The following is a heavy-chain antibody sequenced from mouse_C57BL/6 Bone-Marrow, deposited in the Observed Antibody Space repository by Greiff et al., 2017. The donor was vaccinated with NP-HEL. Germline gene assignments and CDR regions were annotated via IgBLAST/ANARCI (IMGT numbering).Heavy chain of an antibody. Sequence: EVKLVESGGGLVQPGGSLKLSCAASGFTFSDYYMYWVRQTPEKRLEWVAYISNGGGSTYYPDTVQGRFTITRDNAKNTQYLQMSRLKSEDTAMYYCARQGPRQLGLRDYAMDYWGQGTSVTVSS. D-gene: IGHD3-2*01. CDR2: ISNGGGST. J-gene: IGHJ4*01. CDR3: ARQGPRQLGLRDYAMDY. V-gene: IGHV5-12*01. CDR1: GFTFSDYY.